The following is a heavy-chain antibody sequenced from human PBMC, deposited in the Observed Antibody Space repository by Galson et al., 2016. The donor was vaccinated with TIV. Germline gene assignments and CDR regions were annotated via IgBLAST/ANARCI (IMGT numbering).Heavy chain of an antibody. CDR1: GLSVCINY. CDR3: AGDRVVDATYYYYYYGMDV. V-gene: IGHV3-66*02. CDR2: ISDGGNT. D-gene: IGHD2-15*01. J-gene: IGHJ6*02. Sequence: SLRLSCAASGLSVCINYMTWVRQAPGKGLEWVSLISDGGNTYYPDSVKGRFTISRDNSKNTLYLQMNSLRVEDTAVYYCAGDRVVDATYYYYYYGMDVWGQGTAVTVSS.